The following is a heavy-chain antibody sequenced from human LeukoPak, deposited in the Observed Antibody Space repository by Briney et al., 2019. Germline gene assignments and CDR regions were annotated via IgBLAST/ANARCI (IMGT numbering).Heavy chain of an antibody. CDR3: ARDALRGYLDY. CDR2: ISYDGSNK. V-gene: IGHV3-30*01. Sequence: HPGGSLRLSCAASGFTFSSYAMHWVRQAPGKGLDWVAVISYDGSNKYYADSVKGRFTISRDNSKNTLYLQMNSLRAEDTAVYYCARDALRGYLDYWGQGTLLTVSS. D-gene: IGHD3-16*02. J-gene: IGHJ4*02. CDR1: GFTFSSYA.